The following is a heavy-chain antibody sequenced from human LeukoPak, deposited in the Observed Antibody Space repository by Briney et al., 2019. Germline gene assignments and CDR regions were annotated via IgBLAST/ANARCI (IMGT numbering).Heavy chain of an antibody. J-gene: IGHJ3*02. Sequence: GGSLRLSCAASGFTFSSYAMSWVRLAPGKGLEWVSAISGSGGSTYYADSVKGRFTISRDNSKNTLYLQMNSLRAEDTAVYYCAKDLRLGELSLYSDAFDIWGQGTMVTVSS. V-gene: IGHV3-23*01. CDR1: GFTFSSYA. D-gene: IGHD3-16*02. CDR2: ISGSGGST. CDR3: AKDLRLGELSLYSDAFDI.